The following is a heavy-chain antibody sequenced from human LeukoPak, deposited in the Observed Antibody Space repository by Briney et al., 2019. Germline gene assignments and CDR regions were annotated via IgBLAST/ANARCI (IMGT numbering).Heavy chain of an antibody. CDR2: ISAYNGNT. V-gene: IGHV1-18*01. CDR1: GYTFTSYG. D-gene: IGHD3-22*01. CDR3: ARDAHYYDSSGYLPTPFSAENEYFQH. Sequence: ASVKVSCKASGYTFTSYGISWVRQAPGQGLEWMGWISAYNGNTNYAQKLQGRVTMTTDTSTSTAYMELRSLRSDDTAVYYCARDAHYYDSSGYLPTPFSAENEYFQHWGQGTLVTVS. J-gene: IGHJ1*01.